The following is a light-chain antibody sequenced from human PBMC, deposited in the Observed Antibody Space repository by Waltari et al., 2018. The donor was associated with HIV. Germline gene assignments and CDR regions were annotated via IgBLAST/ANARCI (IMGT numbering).Light chain of an antibody. CDR3: QQSYGSPRT. V-gene: IGKV1-39*01. J-gene: IGKJ2*01. CDR2: GAS. CDR1: QTINRY. Sequence: DIQMTQSPSSLSACVGDRVTITCRASQTINRYLNWYQQKPGKAPQVLIHGASTLHIGAPSRFSGSGSETHFTLTITSLKAEDSATYYCQQSYGSPRTFGPGTHLEI.